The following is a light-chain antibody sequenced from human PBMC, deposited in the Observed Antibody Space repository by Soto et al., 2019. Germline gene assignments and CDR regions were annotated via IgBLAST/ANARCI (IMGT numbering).Light chain of an antibody. J-gene: IGKJ1*01. CDR1: QSISSW. CDR3: QHYNSYPWT. Sequence: DIQMTQSPSTLSASVGDRVTITCRASQSISSWLAWYQQKPEKAPKLLIYDASSLESGVPSRFSGSGSGTEITLTISRLQHDDFATYYCQHYNSYPWTFGQGTKVDI. CDR2: DAS. V-gene: IGKV1-5*01.